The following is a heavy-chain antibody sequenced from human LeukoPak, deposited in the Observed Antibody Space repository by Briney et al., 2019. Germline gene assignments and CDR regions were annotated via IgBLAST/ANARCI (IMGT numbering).Heavy chain of an antibody. V-gene: IGHV3-30-3*01. CDR1: GFTFSDYA. CDR2: ISYDGSNK. D-gene: IGHD1-26*01. CDR3: ARDRWELLLYPDALDI. Sequence: GGSLRLSCAASGFTFSDYAIHWVRQAPGKGLEWVAVISYDGSNKYYADSVKGRFTISRDNSKNTLYLQMNSLRAEDTAVYYCARDRWELLLYPDALDIWGQGTMVTVSS. J-gene: IGHJ3*02.